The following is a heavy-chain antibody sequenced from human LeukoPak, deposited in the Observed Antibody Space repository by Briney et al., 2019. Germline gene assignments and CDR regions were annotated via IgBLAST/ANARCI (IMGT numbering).Heavy chain of an antibody. V-gene: IGHV1-18*01. D-gene: IGHD6-19*01. CDR1: GYTFTSYG. CDR3: ARDYHPGKYSSGWYGY. CDR2: ISAYNGNT. Sequence: ASVKVSCKASGYTFTSYGISWVRQAPGQGFEWMRWISAYNGNTNYAQKLQGRVTMTTDTSTSTAYMELRSLRSDDTAVYYCARDYHPGKYSSGWYGYWGQGTLVTVSS. J-gene: IGHJ4*02.